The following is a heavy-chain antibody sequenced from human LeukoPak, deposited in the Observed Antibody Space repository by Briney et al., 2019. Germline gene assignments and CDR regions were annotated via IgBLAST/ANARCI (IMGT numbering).Heavy chain of an antibody. CDR3: VKDSSSGSYFDY. CDR1: GFTLSRYA. J-gene: IGHJ4*02. CDR2: ISSNGGST. Sequence: GGSLRLSCSASGFTLSRYAMHWVRQAPGKGLEYVSAISSNGGSTYYADSVKGRFTISRDNSRNTLHLQMSSLRVEDTAVYYCVKDSSSGSYFDYWGQGTLVTVSS. V-gene: IGHV3-64D*06. D-gene: IGHD3-10*01.